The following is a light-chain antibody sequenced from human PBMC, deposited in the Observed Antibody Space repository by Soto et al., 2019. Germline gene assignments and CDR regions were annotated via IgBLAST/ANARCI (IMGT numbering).Light chain of an antibody. CDR3: QQLNSYPYT. Sequence: DIQLTQSPSFLSASVGDRVTISCRASQDINNYLAWYQQTPGKAPKLLIYAASTLQRGAPSRFSGSVSGTDFTLTISSLQPEDFATYYCQQLNSYPYTFGQGTKLEIK. CDR1: QDINNY. CDR2: AAS. V-gene: IGKV1-9*01. J-gene: IGKJ2*01.